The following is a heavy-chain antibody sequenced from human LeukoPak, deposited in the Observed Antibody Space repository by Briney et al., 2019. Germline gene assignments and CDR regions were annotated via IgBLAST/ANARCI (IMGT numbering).Heavy chain of an antibody. D-gene: IGHD3-3*01. V-gene: IGHV4-4*07. Sequence: SETLSLTCTVSGGSISSYSWRWIRQPAGKGLEWIWRIYTSGSTNYNPSLKSRVTMSVDTSKNQFSLKLSSVTAADTAVYYCARAHYDFWSAYLDYWGQGTLVTVSS. CDR1: GGSISSYS. CDR2: IYTSGST. CDR3: ARAHYDFWSAYLDY. J-gene: IGHJ4*02.